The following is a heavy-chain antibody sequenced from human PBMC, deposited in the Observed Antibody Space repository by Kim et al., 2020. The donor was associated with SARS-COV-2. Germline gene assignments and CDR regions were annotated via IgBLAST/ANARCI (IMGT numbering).Heavy chain of an antibody. Sequence: GGSLRLSCAASGFTFSSYGMHWVRQAPGKGLEWVAVISYDGSNKYYADSVKGRFTISRDNSKNTLYLQMNSLRAEDTAVYYCAKLFTFGGVIAPDAFDIWGQGTMVTVSS. V-gene: IGHV3-30*18. CDR2: ISYDGSNK. CDR1: GFTFSSYG. D-gene: IGHD3-16*02. CDR3: AKLFTFGGVIAPDAFDI. J-gene: IGHJ3*02.